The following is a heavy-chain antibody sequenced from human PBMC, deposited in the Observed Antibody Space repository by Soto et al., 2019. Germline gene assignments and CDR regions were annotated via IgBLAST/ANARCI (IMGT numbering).Heavy chain of an antibody. J-gene: IGHJ4*02. D-gene: IGHD6-13*01. V-gene: IGHV1-18*01. CDR1: GYTFTSYG. Sequence: ASVKVSCKASGYTFTSYGISWVRQAPGQGLERKGWIRAYNGNTNYAQKLQGRVTMTTDTSASTAYKELRSLRSDDTAVYYCARDRQTYSSSWYSPGVFDYWGQGTLVTVSS. CDR3: ARDRQTYSSSWYSPGVFDY. CDR2: IRAYNGNT.